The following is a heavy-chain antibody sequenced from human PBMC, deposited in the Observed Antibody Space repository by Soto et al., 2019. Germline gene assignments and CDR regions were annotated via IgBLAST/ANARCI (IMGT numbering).Heavy chain of an antibody. V-gene: IGHV3-11*01. Sequence: GSLRLSCAASGFNLSDYYMTWIRQAPGKGLEWVSHITISGITTNYPHSVKGRFTISRDNAKNSLYLQMNSLRAEDTAVYYCARLINGRFLASFDYCGQGTLVTVSS. CDR1: GFNLSDYY. J-gene: IGHJ4*02. D-gene: IGHD3-3*01. CDR2: ITISGITT. CDR3: ARLINGRFLASFDY.